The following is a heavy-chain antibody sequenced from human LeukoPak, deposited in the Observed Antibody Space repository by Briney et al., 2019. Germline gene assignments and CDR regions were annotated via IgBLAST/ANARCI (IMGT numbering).Heavy chain of an antibody. CDR3: AREVFPHSYYYYGMDV. Sequence: GGSLRLSCAASGFTFSSYAMHWVRQAPGKGLEWVAVISYDGSNKYYADSVKGRFTIYRDNSKNTLYLQMNSLRAEDTAVYYCAREVFPHSYYYYGMDVWGKGTTVTVSS. V-gene: IGHV3-30*04. CDR1: GFTFSSYA. D-gene: IGHD3-10*01. CDR2: ISYDGSNK. J-gene: IGHJ6*04.